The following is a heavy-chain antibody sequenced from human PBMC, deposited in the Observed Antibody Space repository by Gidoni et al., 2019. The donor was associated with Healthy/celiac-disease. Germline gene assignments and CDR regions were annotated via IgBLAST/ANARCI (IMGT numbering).Heavy chain of an antibody. D-gene: IGHD1-26*01. CDR2: IIPIFGTA. CDR3: ARDLNLGWELRCCAFDI. J-gene: IGHJ3*02. Sequence: QVQLVQSGAEVKKPGSAGKVSCKASGGPFRRCAISWVRQAPGQGLEWMGGIIPIFGTANYAQKFQGRVTITADESTSTAYMELSSLRSEDTAVYYCARDLNLGWELRCCAFDIWGQGTMVTVSS. CDR1: GGPFRRCA. V-gene: IGHV1-69*01.